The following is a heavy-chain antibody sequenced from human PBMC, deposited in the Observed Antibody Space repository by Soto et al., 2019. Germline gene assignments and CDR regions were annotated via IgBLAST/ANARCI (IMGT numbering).Heavy chain of an antibody. CDR1: GFTFSSYA. Sequence: GGSLRLSCAASGFTFSSYAMSWVRQAPGKGLEWVSAISGSGGSTYYADSVKGRFTISRDNSKNTLYLQMNSLRAEDTAVYYCAKARSSWYEYYYYYMDVWGKGTTVTVSS. CDR3: AKARSSWYEYYYYYMDV. J-gene: IGHJ6*03. V-gene: IGHV3-23*01. D-gene: IGHD6-13*01. CDR2: ISGSGGST.